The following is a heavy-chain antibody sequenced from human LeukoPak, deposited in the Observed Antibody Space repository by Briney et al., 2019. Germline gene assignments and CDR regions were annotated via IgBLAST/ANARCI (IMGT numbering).Heavy chain of an antibody. D-gene: IGHD3-10*01. CDR3: ATYGSGTYRLDY. CDR1: GFTFRSSG. J-gene: IGHJ4*02. Sequence: GGSLTLSCAASGFTFRSSGMHWVRQVPGKGLEWVALIYYDGSNYYYSASVKGRFTISRDNSGNTLYLQMNSLRAEDTAIYYCATYGSGTYRLDYWGQGTLVIVSS. V-gene: IGHV3-33*01. CDR2: IYYDGSNY.